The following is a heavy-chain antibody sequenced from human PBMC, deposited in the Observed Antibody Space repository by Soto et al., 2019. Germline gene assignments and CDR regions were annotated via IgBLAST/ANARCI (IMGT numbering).Heavy chain of an antibody. CDR1: GFSLTTSGVG. V-gene: IGHV2-5*02. CDR2: VYWDGIE. CDR3: AHSPCSGGTCYLFDH. Sequence: QITLKESGPTLVKPTQTLTLTCTVSGFSLTTSGVGVGWIRQPPGKAPEWLALVYWDGIERYSPSLRSRLTITMDTSKNQVVITMTTMDPVDTATYYCAHSPCSGGTCYLFDHWGQGTPVIVSS. D-gene: IGHD2-15*01. J-gene: IGHJ4*02.